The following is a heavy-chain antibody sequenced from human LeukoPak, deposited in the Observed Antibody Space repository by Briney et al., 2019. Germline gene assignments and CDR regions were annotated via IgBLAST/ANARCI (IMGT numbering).Heavy chain of an antibody. CDR2: ISSSGSTI. Sequence: GGSLRLSCAASGFSFSSYAMSWVRQAPGKGLEWVSYISSSGSTIYYADSVKGRFTISRDNAKNSLYLQMNSLRAEDTAVYYCARDRGMTLFYYGMDVWGQGTTVTVSS. V-gene: IGHV3-48*03. J-gene: IGHJ6*02. CDR3: ARDRGMTLFYYGMDV. CDR1: GFSFSSYA. D-gene: IGHD2-21*01.